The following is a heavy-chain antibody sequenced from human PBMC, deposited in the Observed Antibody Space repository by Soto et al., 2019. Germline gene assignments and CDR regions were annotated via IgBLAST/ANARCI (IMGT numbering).Heavy chain of an antibody. V-gene: IGHV2-5*02. CDR2: IFWDDDE. Sequence: QITLNESGPTLVIPTQTLTLTCTFSGFSLTTSGVGVGWIRQLPGKTLEWLALIFWDDDERYSPSLKSRLTMTKDTSKNQVVLPMTNMDPEDTATYYCAYRRVGWDVSGAYYFDHWGQATLVTVSS. CDR1: GFSLTTSGVG. D-gene: IGHD3-10*01. CDR3: AYRRVGWDVSGAYYFDH. J-gene: IGHJ4*02.